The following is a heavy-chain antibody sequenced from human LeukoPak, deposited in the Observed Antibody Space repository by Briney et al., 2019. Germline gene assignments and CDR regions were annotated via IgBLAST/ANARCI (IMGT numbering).Heavy chain of an antibody. V-gene: IGHV3-23*01. J-gene: IGHJ4*02. Sequence: PGGSLRLSCAASGFTFSSYAMSWVRQAPGKGLEWVSAISGSGGSTYYADSVKGRFTISRDNSKNTLYLQMNSLRAEDTAVYYCAKDWLSMIVVVINPYYFDYWGQGTLVTVSS. CDR1: GFTFSSYA. CDR3: AKDWLSMIVVVINPYYFDY. D-gene: IGHD3-22*01. CDR2: ISGSGGST.